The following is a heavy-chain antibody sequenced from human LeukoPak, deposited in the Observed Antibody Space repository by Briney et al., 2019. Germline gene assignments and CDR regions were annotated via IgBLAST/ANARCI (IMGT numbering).Heavy chain of an antibody. V-gene: IGHV4-59*08. CDR3: ARQEEGSSSWYMGGAWFDP. Sequence: SETLSLTCTVSGGSISSYYWSWLRQPPGKGLEWIGYIYYSGSTNYNPSLKSRVTISVDTSKNQFSLKLSSVTAADTAVYYCARQEEGSSSWYMGGAWFDPWGQGTLVTVSS. CDR1: GGSISSYY. CDR2: IYYSGST. J-gene: IGHJ5*02. D-gene: IGHD6-13*01.